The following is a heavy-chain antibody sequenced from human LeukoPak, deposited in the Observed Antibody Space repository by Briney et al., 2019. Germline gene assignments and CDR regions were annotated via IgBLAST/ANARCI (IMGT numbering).Heavy chain of an antibody. CDR2: IKQGGSDK. V-gene: IGHV3-7*05. CDR1: GISFATYW. Sequence: GGSLRLSCVASGISFATYWMTWVRQAPGKGLEWVANIKQGGSDKYYVDSVKGRFTISRDNAKNSVYLQMNSLRAEDTAVYYCARDHNDAFDIWGQGTMVTVSS. CDR3: ARDHNDAFDI. J-gene: IGHJ3*02.